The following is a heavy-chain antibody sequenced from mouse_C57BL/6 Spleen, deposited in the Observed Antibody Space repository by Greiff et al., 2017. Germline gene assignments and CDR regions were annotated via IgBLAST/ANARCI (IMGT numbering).Heavy chain of an antibody. D-gene: IGHD1-1*01. J-gene: IGHJ1*03. CDR1: GYTFTSYW. CDR2: IYPGSGST. V-gene: IGHV1-55*01. CDR3: AQGGNYYGSQPWYFEV. Sequence: VQLQQPGAELVKPGASVKMSCKASGYTFTSYWITWVKQRPGQGLEWIGDIYPGSGSTNYNEKFKSKATLTVDTSSSTAYMQLSSLTSEDSAVYYWAQGGNYYGSQPWYFEVWGTGTTVTVSS.